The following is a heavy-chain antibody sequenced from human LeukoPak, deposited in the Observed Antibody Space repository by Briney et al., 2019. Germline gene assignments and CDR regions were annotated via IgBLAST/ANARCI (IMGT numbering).Heavy chain of an antibody. D-gene: IGHD4-23*01. CDR3: ARVGSGGGSNYYFDY. Sequence: SETLSLTCTVTGCSISSPYWSWIRQPPGKGLEWIGYIYYSVTTNYNPSLKSRVTISVDTSKNQFSLKPSSVTAADTAVYYCARVGSGGGSNYYFDYWGQGTLVTVSS. CDR1: GCSISSPY. J-gene: IGHJ4*02. CDR2: IYYSVTT. V-gene: IGHV4-59*11.